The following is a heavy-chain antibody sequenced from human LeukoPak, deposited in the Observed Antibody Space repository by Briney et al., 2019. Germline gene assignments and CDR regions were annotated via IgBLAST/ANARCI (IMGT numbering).Heavy chain of an antibody. Sequence: SVKVSCKASGYTFTSYGIRWVRQAPGQGLEWMGGIIPIFGTANYAQKFQGRVTITADDSTSTAYVELSSLRSEGTAVYFCPSGKKYQLLFNWFDPWGQGTLVTVSS. V-gene: IGHV1-69*13. CDR3: PSGKKYQLLFNWFDP. CDR2: IIPIFGTA. J-gene: IGHJ5*02. D-gene: IGHD2-2*01. CDR1: GYTFTSYG.